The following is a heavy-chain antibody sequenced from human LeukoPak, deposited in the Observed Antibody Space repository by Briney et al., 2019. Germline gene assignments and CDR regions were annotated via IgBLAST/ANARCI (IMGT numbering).Heavy chain of an antibody. Sequence: GGSLRLSCTASGFTFCDYAMSWVRQAPGKGLEWVGFIVSKAYGCTTEYAASVKGRFTISQDDSKRIAYLQMHSLKTEDTAVYYCTRDTSLHDAFDIWGQGTMVTVSS. CDR2: IVSKAYGCTT. J-gene: IGHJ3*02. V-gene: IGHV3-49*04. CDR1: GFTFCDYA. CDR3: TRDTSLHDAFDI.